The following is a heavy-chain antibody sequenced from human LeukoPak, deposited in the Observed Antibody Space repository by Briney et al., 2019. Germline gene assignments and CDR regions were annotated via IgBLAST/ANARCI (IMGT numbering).Heavy chain of an antibody. D-gene: IGHD1-7*01. CDR1: GFTFSTYW. Sequence: GGSLRLSCAASGFTFSTYWMSWVRQAPGKGLEWVANIKQDGSEKYYVDSVKGRFTISRDNAKNSLYLQMNSLRAEDTAVYYGARVPRGELTHTPHYGGQETLVTVS. CDR2: IKQDGSEK. J-gene: IGHJ4*02. CDR3: ARVPRGELTHTPHY. V-gene: IGHV3-7*03.